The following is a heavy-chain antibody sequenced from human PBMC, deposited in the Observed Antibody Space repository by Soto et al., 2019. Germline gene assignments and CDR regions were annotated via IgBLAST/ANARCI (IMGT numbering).Heavy chain of an antibody. J-gene: IGHJ6*02. V-gene: IGHV4-31*03. CDR3: AREYCSTSSCYPYHYGMDV. CDR2: IHYSGSV. D-gene: IGHD2-2*01. Sequence: QVQLQESGPGLVKPSQTLSLTCTVSGGSISSDGYYWTWIRQHPGKGLEWLGYIHYSGSVYYKPSLKSRLTISVDTSENKVSLKLSSVTAADTAVYYCAREYCSTSSCYPYHYGMDVWGQGTTVTVSS. CDR1: GGSISSDGYY.